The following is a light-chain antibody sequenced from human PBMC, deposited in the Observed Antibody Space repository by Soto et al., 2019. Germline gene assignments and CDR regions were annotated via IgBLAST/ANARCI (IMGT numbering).Light chain of an antibody. CDR3: QSYDSSLSGYYV. V-gene: IGLV1-40*01. J-gene: IGLJ1*01. Sequence: QSVLTQPPSVSGAPGQRVTISCTGSSSNIGAGYDVHWYQRLPGTAPKVLIYNNNNRPSGVPDRFSGSKSGTSASLAITGLQAEDEADYYCQSYDSSLSGYYVFSTGTKLTVL. CDR1: SSNIGAGYD. CDR2: NNN.